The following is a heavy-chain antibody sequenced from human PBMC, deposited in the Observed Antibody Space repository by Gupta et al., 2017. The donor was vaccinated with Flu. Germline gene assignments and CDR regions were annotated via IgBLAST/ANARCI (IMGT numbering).Heavy chain of an antibody. Sequence: GWIRHSPGEGLEWIESVYDGATANYSASFKSRVAITVDTSKNQFSLKMTSVTAADTTVYYCAREVGRRAGYLVWGQGILVAVS. V-gene: IGHV4-39*02. D-gene: IGHD5-12*01. CDR2: VYDGATA. CDR3: AREVGRRAGYLV. J-gene: IGHJ4*02.